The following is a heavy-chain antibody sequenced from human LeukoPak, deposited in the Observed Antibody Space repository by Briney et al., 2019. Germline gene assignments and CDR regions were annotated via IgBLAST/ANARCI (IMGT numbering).Heavy chain of an antibody. V-gene: IGHV3-48*01. J-gene: IGHJ4*02. CDR2: VGISSGNT. D-gene: IGHD2-2*01. CDR1: GFTFSDYS. CDR3: ARDTKYAFDN. Sequence: PGGSLRLSCAASGFTFSDYSMNWVRQAPGKGLEWISYVGISSGNTKYADSVKGRFTISGDKAKNSLYLQMNSLRVEATAVYYCARDTKYAFDNWGQGTLVTVSS.